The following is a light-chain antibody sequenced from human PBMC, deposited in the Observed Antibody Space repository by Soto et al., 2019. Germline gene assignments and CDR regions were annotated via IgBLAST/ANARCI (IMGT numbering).Light chain of an antibody. CDR2: GAS. Sequence: EIVLTQSPGTLSLSPGERATLSCRASQSVSSSYLAWYQKKPGQAPRLLIYGASSRATGIPDRFSGSGSGTDFTLTISRLEPEDFAVYYCQQYGSSSPIIFGQGTRLEIK. J-gene: IGKJ5*01. V-gene: IGKV3-20*01. CDR1: QSVSSSY. CDR3: QQYGSSSPII.